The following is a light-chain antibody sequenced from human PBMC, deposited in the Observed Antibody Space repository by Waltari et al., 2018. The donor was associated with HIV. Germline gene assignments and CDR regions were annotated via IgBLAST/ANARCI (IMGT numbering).Light chain of an antibody. Sequence: SYELTQPPSVSVSPGQTATISCSGPTLGTKYASWYQQRPGQSPVVVIYQDNKRPSGIPERVSGSSSGNTATLTISVTQAMEKAENNSQGWDRTTVVFGGGTKLTAL. CDR2: QDN. V-gene: IGLV3-1*01. J-gene: IGLJ2*01. CDR3: QGWDRTTVV. CDR1: TLGTKY.